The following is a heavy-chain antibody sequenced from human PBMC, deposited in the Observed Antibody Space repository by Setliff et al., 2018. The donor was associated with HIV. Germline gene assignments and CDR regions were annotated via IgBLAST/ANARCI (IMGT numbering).Heavy chain of an antibody. V-gene: IGHV3-23*01. CDR3: TKNDFGGRWD. Sequence: GGSLRLSCAASGFTFSDKSMSWVRQAPGMGLEWVSTISGSGGDTYYADSAKGRFTILRDNSKNTLYLQINTLRVEDTAVCYCTKNDFGGRWDWGQGTLVTVSS. CDR1: GFTFSDKS. CDR2: ISGSGGDT. J-gene: IGHJ4*02. D-gene: IGHD1-1*01.